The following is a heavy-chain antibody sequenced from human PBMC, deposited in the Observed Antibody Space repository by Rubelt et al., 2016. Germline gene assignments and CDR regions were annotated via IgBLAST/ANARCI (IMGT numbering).Heavy chain of an antibody. CDR2: VDPSGST. V-gene: IGHV4-59*10. CDR1: GGSFSGYY. J-gene: IGHJ4*02. Sequence: QVQLQQWGAGLLKPSETLSLTCAVYGGSFSGYYWSWIRQSAGQGLEWIGRVDPSGSTNPNPSLKGRITMSVDTSKNQFSLKLNSVPAADTAVYFCARGWGSRWYYFDYWGQGILVTVSS. D-gene: IGHD6-13*01. CDR3: ARGWGSRWYYFDY.